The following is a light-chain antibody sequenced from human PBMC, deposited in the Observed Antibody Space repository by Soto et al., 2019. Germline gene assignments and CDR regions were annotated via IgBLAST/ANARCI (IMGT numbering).Light chain of an antibody. CDR3: QQYNNWPWT. Sequence: IVLTQSPSPLSFSPVQRAPLSRRASQSVSGSYLAWYQHKRGQAPRLLIYGASTRATGIPARFSGSGSGTEFTLTISSLQSVDFAVYSCQQYNNWPWTFGQGTKVDI. CDR1: QSVSGSY. V-gene: IGKV3-15*01. J-gene: IGKJ1*01. CDR2: GAS.